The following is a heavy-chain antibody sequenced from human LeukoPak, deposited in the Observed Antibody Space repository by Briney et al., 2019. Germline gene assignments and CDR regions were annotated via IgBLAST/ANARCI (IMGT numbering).Heavy chain of an antibody. V-gene: IGHV4-61*01. J-gene: IGHJ4*02. Sequence: SETLSLTCAVSGYSISSGYYWGWIRQPPGKGLEWIGYIYYSGSTNYNPSLKSRVTISVDTSKNQFSLKLSSVTAADTAVYYCARKIIWFGELSTYFNYWGQGTLVTVSS. D-gene: IGHD3-10*01. CDR3: ARKIIWFGELSTYFNY. CDR1: GYSISSGYY. CDR2: IYYSGST.